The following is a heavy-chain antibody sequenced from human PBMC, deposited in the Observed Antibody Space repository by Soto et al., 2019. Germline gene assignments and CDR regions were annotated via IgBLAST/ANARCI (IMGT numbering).Heavy chain of an antibody. D-gene: IGHD1-26*01. CDR3: AREMGMWELLGHGAFDI. Sequence: ASVKVSCKASGYTFTSYGISWVRQAPGQGLEWMGWISAYNGNTNYAQKLQGRVTMTTDTSTSTAYMEQRSLRSDDTAVYYCAREMGMWELLGHGAFDIWGQGTMVTVSS. J-gene: IGHJ3*02. CDR1: GYTFTSYG. CDR2: ISAYNGNT. V-gene: IGHV1-18*01.